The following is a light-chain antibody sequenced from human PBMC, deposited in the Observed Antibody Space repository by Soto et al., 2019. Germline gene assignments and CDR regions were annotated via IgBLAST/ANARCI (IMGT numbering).Light chain of an antibody. CDR1: QSVSNSY. V-gene: IGKV3-20*01. CDR2: GAS. CDR3: QQYYTFPWT. Sequence: EIVLTQSPGTLSLSPGERATLSCRASQSVSNSYLAWYQQKPGQAPRLLIYGASNRATGIPDRFSGGGSGTDFTLTISCLQSEDFATYYCQQYYTFPWTFGQGTKVDIK. J-gene: IGKJ1*01.